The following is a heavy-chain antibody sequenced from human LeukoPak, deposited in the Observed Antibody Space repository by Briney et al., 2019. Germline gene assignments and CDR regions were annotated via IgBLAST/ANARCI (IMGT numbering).Heavy chain of an antibody. D-gene: IGHD2-8*01. Sequence: AAAGSTFITSAVASASHPAGDWRGWGSAIIGGAGITTYAASVKGRFTISRDNSKNTLYLQMNSLRAEDTAVYYCANGYCTNGVCYPYYYYYMDLWGKGTTVTVSS. J-gene: IGHJ6*03. V-gene: IGHV3-23*01. CDR3: ANGYCTNGVCYPYYYYYMDL. CDR2: IIGGAGIT. CDR1: GSTFITSA.